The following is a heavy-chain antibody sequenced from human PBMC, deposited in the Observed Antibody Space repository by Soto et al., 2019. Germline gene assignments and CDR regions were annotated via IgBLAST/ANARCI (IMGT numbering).Heavy chain of an antibody. Sequence: ASVKVSCEASGYTFSRYGISWVRQAPGQVLEWLGWISPYNDDTQYAQKIQGRVFMTTDTSTKTAYLDLRSLRSDDTAVYYCARGIPGYCGGATCYSGWFDPWGQGTLVTVSS. J-gene: IGHJ5*02. CDR1: GYTFSRYG. D-gene: IGHD2-15*01. CDR2: ISPYNDDT. V-gene: IGHV1-18*01. CDR3: ARGIPGYCGGATCYSGWFDP.